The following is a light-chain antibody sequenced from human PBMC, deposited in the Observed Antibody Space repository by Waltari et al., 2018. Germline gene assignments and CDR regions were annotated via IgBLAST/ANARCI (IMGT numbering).Light chain of an antibody. CDR2: GSS. Sequence: DLQMTQSPSSLSASVGDSLTITCRASQAISANVAWFQQKPGRAPKSLIYGSSNLQSGVPSRCGVSGSGTDFTLTISSLLPEDFATYYCQQYNTYPPTFGGGTKVEIK. J-gene: IGKJ4*01. CDR3: QQYNTYPPT. CDR1: QAISAN. V-gene: IGKV1-16*01.